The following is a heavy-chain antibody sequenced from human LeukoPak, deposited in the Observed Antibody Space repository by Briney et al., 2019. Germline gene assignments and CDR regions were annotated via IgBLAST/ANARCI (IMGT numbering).Heavy chain of an antibody. CDR1: GFTFSDYY. CDR2: ISSSGSTI. CDR3: AKYVAAGGTNWFDP. V-gene: IGHV3-11*01. Sequence: GGSLRLSCAASGFTFSDYYMSWIRQAPGKGLEWVSYISSSGSTIYYADSVKGRFTISRDNAKNSLYLQMNSLRAEDTAVYYCAKYVAAGGTNWFDPWGQGTLVTVSS. J-gene: IGHJ5*02. D-gene: IGHD6-13*01.